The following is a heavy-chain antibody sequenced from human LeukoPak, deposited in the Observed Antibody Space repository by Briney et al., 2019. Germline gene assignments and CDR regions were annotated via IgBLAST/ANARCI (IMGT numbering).Heavy chain of an antibody. CDR1: GFTFSSYS. J-gene: IGHJ4*02. V-gene: IGHV3-48*01. Sequence: GGSLRLSCAASGFTFSSYSMNWVRQAPGKGLEWVSCISSSSSTIYYADSVKGRFTISRDNAKNSLYLQMNSLRAEDTAVYYCARGPGGCSSTSCYWVDYWGQGTLVTVSS. D-gene: IGHD2-2*01. CDR3: ARGPGGCSSTSCYWVDY. CDR2: ISSSSSTI.